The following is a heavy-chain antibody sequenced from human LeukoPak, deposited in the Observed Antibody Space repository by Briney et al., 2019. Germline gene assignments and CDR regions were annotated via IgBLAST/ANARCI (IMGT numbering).Heavy chain of an antibody. CDR1: GYTFTGYY. D-gene: IGHD3-10*01. Sequence: ASVKVSCKASGYTFTGYYMHWVRQAPGQGLDWMGWINPNSGGTNYAQKFQGRVTMTRDTSISTAYMELSRLRSDDTAVYYCARGITMVRGVIMDWFDPWGQGTLVTVSS. CDR3: ARGITMVRGVIMDWFDP. J-gene: IGHJ5*02. CDR2: INPNSGGT. V-gene: IGHV1-2*02.